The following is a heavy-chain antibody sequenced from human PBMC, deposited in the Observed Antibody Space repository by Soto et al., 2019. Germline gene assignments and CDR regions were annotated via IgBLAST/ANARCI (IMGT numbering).Heavy chain of an antibody. CDR3: AKGLSGSPYYYYGMDV. J-gene: IGHJ6*02. CDR1: GFTFSTYA. CDR2: LSASGATT. D-gene: IGHD1-26*01. Sequence: EVQLLESGGGLVQPGGSLRRSCAASGFTFSTYAMTWVRQAPGKGLKWVSALSASGATTYHADSVKGRFTISRDNSENTLYLQMNSLRAEDTAVYYCAKGLSGSPYYYYGMDVWGQGTTVTVSS. V-gene: IGHV3-23*01.